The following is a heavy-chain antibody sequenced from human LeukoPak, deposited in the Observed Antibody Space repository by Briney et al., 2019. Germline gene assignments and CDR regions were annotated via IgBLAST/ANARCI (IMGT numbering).Heavy chain of an antibody. CDR3: STLTSRGLSDS. CDR1: GFSFTNAW. V-gene: IGHV3-15*07. D-gene: IGHD1-20*01. Sequence: GGSLRLSCAASGFSFTNAWMNWVRQAPGKGLEWVGRIKSKADGETIDYAAPVKGRFTFSRDDSKNMLYLQMNSLKSEDTAVYYCSTLTSRGLSDSWGQGTLVTVSS. CDR2: IKSKADGETI. J-gene: IGHJ4*02.